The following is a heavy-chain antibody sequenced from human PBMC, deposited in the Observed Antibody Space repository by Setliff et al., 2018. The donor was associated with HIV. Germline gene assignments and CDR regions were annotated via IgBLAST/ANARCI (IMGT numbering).Heavy chain of an antibody. CDR2: IYVTGST. CDR3: ARLSTGDLRLFEY. D-gene: IGHD4-17*01. J-gene: IGHJ4*01. V-gene: IGHV4-61*09. CDR1: GDSIRGSGDY. Sequence: PSETLSLTCSVSGDSIRGSGDYWSWVRQPAGKRPEWIGHIYVTGSTAYKPYLRGRATISLDTSKSQFSLKLTSVTAADTAVYFCARLSTGDLRLFEYWGHGALVTVSS.